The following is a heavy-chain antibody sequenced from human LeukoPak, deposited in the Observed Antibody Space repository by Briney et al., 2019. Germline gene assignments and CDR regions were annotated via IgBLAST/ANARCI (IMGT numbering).Heavy chain of an antibody. V-gene: IGHV3-23*01. CDR2: ISGSGGST. J-gene: IGHJ3*02. Sequence: GGSLRLSCAASGFTFSSYAVSWVRQAPGKGLEWVSAISGSGGSTYYADSVKGRFTISRDNSKNTLYLQMNSLRAEDTAVYYCAKDLSLVRGVIRAFDIWGQGTMVTVSS. CDR3: AKDLSLVRGVIRAFDI. CDR1: GFTFSSYA. D-gene: IGHD3-10*01.